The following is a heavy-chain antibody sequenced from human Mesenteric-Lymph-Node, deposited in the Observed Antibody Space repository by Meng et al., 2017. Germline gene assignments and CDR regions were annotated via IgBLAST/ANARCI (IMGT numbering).Heavy chain of an antibody. V-gene: IGHV3-23*03. Sequence: GGSLRLSCAASGFTFSSYAMSWVRQAPGKGLEWVSVIYSGGSTYYADSVKGRFTISRDNSKNTLYLQMNSLRAEDTAVYYCALTLPYDYVWGSYRPAAFDYWGQGTLVTVSS. CDR3: ALTLPYDYVWGSYRPAAFDY. D-gene: IGHD3-16*02. J-gene: IGHJ4*02. CDR1: GFTFSSYA. CDR2: IYSGGST.